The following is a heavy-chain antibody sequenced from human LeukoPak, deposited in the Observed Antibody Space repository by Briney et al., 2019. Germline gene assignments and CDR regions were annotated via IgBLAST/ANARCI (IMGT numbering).Heavy chain of an antibody. D-gene: IGHD2-2*01. CDR3: ARGGGFCSSTSCYDGY. CDR1: GFTFSSYS. Sequence: AGGSLRLSCAASGFTFSSYSMNWVRQAPGKGLEWVSSISSSSSYIYYADSVKGRFTISRDNAKNSLYLQMNSLRAEDTAVYYCARGGGFCSSTSCYDGYWGQGTLVTVSS. J-gene: IGHJ4*02. CDR2: ISSSSSYI. V-gene: IGHV3-21*01.